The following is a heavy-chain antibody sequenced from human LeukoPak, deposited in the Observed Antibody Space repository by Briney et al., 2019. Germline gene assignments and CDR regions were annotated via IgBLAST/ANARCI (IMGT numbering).Heavy chain of an antibody. D-gene: IGHD3-10*01. CDR1: GYSISSGYY. J-gene: IGHJ4*02. Sequence: PSETLSLTCAVSGYSISSGYYWGWIRQPPGKGLEWIGSIYRSGSTYYNPSLKSRVTISVDTSKNQFSLKLSSVTAADTAVYYCARLIYYGSGSEFDYWGQGTLVTVSS. CDR2: IYRSGST. CDR3: ARLIYYGSGSEFDY. V-gene: IGHV4-38-2*01.